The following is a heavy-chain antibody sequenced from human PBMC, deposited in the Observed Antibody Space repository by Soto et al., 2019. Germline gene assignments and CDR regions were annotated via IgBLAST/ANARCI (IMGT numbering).Heavy chain of an antibody. V-gene: IGHV3-23*01. J-gene: IGHJ4*02. Sequence: EVQLLESGGGLVQPGGSLRLSCAVSGFSFSTYGVTWVRQAPGKGLEWVSGVSGGSGVTHYADSVKGLFPITGDNSKKTVSLHIHSLRVEDTAVYYCAKWNGYGDYWGQGTLATVSS. CDR2: VSGGSGVT. CDR1: GFSFSTYG. CDR3: AKWNGYGDY. D-gene: IGHD1-1*01.